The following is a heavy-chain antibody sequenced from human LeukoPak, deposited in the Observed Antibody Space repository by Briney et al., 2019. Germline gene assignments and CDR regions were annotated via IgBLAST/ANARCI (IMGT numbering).Heavy chain of an antibody. CDR3: VAYNWNYPHY. Sequence: GGSLRLSCAASGFSFRSYFMYWVRQARGKGVVWGSRINTDGRDTEYAHPLKGRFTISRDNAKNTLCIKINKLREEDTGGYYCVAYNWNYPHYWAEGTLVTVSS. V-gene: IGHV3-74*03. J-gene: IGHJ4*02. D-gene: IGHD1-7*01. CDR1: GFSFRSYF. CDR2: INTDGRDT.